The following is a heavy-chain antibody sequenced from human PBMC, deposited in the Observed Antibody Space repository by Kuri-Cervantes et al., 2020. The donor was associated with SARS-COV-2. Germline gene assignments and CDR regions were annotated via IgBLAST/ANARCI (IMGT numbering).Heavy chain of an antibody. CDR3: ARDGGKGHGPGLYYWYFNL. J-gene: IGHJ2*01. D-gene: IGHD2-15*01. V-gene: IGHV3-48*03. Sequence: GGSLRLSCAASGFTFSSYEMHWVRQAPGKGLEWVSYISSSGSAIYYADSVKGRFTISRDNSKNTLYLQMNSLRPEDTAVYYCARDGGKGHGPGLYYWYFNLWGRGTLVTVSS. CDR2: ISSSGSAI. CDR1: GFTFSSYE.